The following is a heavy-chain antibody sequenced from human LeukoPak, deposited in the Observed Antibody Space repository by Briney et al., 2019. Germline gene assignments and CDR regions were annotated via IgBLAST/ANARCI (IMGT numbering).Heavy chain of an antibody. V-gene: IGHV1-18*01. CDR2: ISAYNGNT. CDR1: GYTFTSYG. D-gene: IGHD1-26*01. Sequence: GASVKVSCKASGYTFTSYGISWVRQAPGQGLEWMGWISAYNGNTNYAQKLQGRVTMTTDTSTSTAYMELRSLRSDDTAVYYCARASPWEVGRYGFNLPNFDYWGQGTLVTVSS. CDR3: ARASPWEVGRYGFNLPNFDY. J-gene: IGHJ4*02.